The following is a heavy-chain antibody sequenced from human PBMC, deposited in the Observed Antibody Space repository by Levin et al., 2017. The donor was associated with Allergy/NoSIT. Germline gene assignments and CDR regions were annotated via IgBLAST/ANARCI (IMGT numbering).Heavy chain of an antibody. CDR1: GFTFSSYE. CDR3: ARQLGNFWSGYNYFDY. Sequence: LSLTCAASGFTFSSYEMNWVRRAPGKGLEWVSYISSTGSTIYSADSVKGRFTISRDNAKNSLYLHMNSLRAEDTAVYDCARQLGNFWSGYNYFDYWGQGTLVTVSS. CDR2: ISSTGSTI. V-gene: IGHV3-48*03. J-gene: IGHJ4*02. D-gene: IGHD3-3*01.